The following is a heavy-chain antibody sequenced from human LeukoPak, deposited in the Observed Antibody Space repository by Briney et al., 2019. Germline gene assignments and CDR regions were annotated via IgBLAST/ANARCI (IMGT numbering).Heavy chain of an antibody. V-gene: IGHV3-64*01. Sequence: PGGSLRLSCAASGFTFSSYAMHWVRQAPGKGLEYVSAISSNGGSTYYANSVKGRFTISRDNSKNTLYLQTGSLRAEDMAVYYCARLGSGELDIDYWGQGTLVTVSS. CDR2: ISSNGGST. J-gene: IGHJ4*02. D-gene: IGHD1-26*01. CDR3: ARLGSGELDIDY. CDR1: GFTFSSYA.